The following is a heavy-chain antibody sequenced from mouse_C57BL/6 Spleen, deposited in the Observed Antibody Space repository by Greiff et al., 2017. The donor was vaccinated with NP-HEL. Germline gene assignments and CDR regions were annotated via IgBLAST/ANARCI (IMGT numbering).Heavy chain of an antibody. V-gene: IGHV1-52*01. CDR3: ARSYYGNYVGFDY. CDR1: GYTFTSYW. Sequence: QVHVKQPGAELVRPGSSVKLSCKASGYTFTSYWMHWVKQRPIQGLEWIGNIDPSDSETHYNQKFKDKATLTVDKSSSTAYMQLSSLTSEDSAVYYCARSYYGNYVGFDYWGQGTTLTVSS. D-gene: IGHD2-10*01. J-gene: IGHJ2*01. CDR2: IDPSDSET.